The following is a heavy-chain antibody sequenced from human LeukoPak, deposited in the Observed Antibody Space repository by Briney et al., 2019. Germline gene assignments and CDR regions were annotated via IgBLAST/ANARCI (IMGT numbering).Heavy chain of an antibody. CDR1: GGSFSGYY. D-gene: IGHD3-10*01. CDR3: ARSDGYGLIGI. Sequence: PSETLSLTCAVYGGSFSGYYWSWIRQPPGKGLEWIGEINHSGSTNYNPSLKSRVTISVDTSKNQFSLKLSSVTAADTAVYYCARSDGYGLIGIWGQGTMVTVSS. J-gene: IGHJ3*02. V-gene: IGHV4-34*01. CDR2: INHSGST.